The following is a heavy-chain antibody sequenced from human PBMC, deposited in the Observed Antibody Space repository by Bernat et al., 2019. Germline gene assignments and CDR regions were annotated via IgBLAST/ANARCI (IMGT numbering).Heavy chain of an antibody. V-gene: IGHV1-3*01. J-gene: IGHJ1*01. CDR3: ARPDNSYGNKIYEYFQH. CDR2: INAGNGNT. CDR1: GYTFTSYA. Sequence: QVQLVQSGAEVKKPGASVKVSCKASGYTFTSYAMHWVRQAPGQRLEWMGWINAGNGNTKYSQKFQGRVTITRDTSASTAYMELSSLRSEDTAVYYCARPDNSYGNKIYEYFQHWGQGTLVTVSS. D-gene: IGHD5-18*01.